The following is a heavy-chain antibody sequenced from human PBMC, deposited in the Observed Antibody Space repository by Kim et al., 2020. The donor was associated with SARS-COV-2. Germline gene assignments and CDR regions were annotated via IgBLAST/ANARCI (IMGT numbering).Heavy chain of an antibody. D-gene: IGHD2-2*01. CDR3: ARVMPHCTTRNCYDYAFNI. CDR1: GFSFSDYY. Sequence: GGSLRLSCAASGFSFSDYYMSWIRQAPGKGLEWVSYISPDSNNINFADSVRGRFTISRDNAKKSVLLQMNSLRAEDTAVYYCARVMPHCTTRNCYDYAFNIWGQGTVVTVSS. V-gene: IGHV3-11*05. CDR2: ISPDSNNI. J-gene: IGHJ3*02.